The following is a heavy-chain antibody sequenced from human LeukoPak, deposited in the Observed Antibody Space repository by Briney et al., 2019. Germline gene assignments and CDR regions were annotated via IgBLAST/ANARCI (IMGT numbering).Heavy chain of an antibody. Sequence: PGGSLRLSCAASGFTFSDYYMRWIRQAPGKGLEWVSYISSSGSTIYYADSVKGRFTISRDNAKNSLYLQMNSLRAEDTAVYYCARAITMVRGVTPNWFDPWGQRTLVTVSS. D-gene: IGHD3-10*01. J-gene: IGHJ5*02. V-gene: IGHV3-11*01. CDR1: GFTFSDYY. CDR3: ARAITMVRGVTPNWFDP. CDR2: ISSSGSTI.